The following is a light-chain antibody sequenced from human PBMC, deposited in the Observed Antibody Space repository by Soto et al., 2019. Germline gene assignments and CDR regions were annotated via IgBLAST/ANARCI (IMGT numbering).Light chain of an antibody. CDR1: PSISSY. Sequence: DIQMTQSPSSLSAAVGERVTITCRACPSISSYLNRYQQKQGKAPKLLIYAASSLQSGVPVRFRGSGSGTDFTLTISSLQPEDFATYYCHQSFTTLRCTFGQGTKVEIK. J-gene: IGKJ1*01. V-gene: IGKV1-39*01. CDR2: AAS. CDR3: HQSFTTLRCT.